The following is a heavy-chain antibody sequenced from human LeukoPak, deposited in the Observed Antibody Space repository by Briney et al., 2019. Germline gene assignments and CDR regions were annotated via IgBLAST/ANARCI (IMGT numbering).Heavy chain of an antibody. CDR2: MNPNNGNT. Sequence: ASVKVSCKASGYTFTSYDINWVRQATGQGLEWMGWMNPNNGNTGYAQKFQGRVTITRNTSISTAYMELSSLRSEDTAVYYCARGTFSKWLVRYDAFDIWGQGTMVTVSS. CDR1: GYTFTSYD. V-gene: IGHV1-8*03. D-gene: IGHD6-19*01. CDR3: ARGTFSKWLVRYDAFDI. J-gene: IGHJ3*02.